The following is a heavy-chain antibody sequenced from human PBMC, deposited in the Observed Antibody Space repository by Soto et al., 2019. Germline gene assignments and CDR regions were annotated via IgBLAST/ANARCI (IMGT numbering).Heavy chain of an antibody. V-gene: IGHV3-23*01. CDR1: GFTFSSYA. D-gene: IGHD6-19*01. J-gene: IGHJ4*02. CDR2: ISGSGGST. Sequence: GGSLRLSCAASGFTFSSYAMSWVRQAPGKGLEWVSAISGSGGSTYYADSVKGRFTISRDNSKNTLYLQMNSPRAEDTAVYYCAKDIKSGSGWYYFDYWGQGTLVTVSS. CDR3: AKDIKSGSGWYYFDY.